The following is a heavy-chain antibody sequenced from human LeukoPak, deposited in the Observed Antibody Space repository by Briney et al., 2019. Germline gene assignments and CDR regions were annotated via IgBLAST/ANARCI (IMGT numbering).Heavy chain of an antibody. V-gene: IGHV4-4*07. CDR1: GGSIGTHY. CDR3: ARDPSTYYDSSGYSGH. J-gene: IGHJ4*02. CDR2: IYTNEST. D-gene: IGHD3-22*01. Sequence: SESLSLTCTVSGGSIGTHYWSWIRQPAGKGLEWIGHIYTNESTEYNPSLKSRVTMSVDTSKNQFSLRLNSVTAADTAVYYCARDPSTYYDSSGYSGHWGQGTLVTVSS.